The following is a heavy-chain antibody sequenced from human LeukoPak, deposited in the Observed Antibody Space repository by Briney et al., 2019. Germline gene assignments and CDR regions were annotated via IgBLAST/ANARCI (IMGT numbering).Heavy chain of an antibody. CDR3: ARDIGRLDFWSGYSLGPAEAGYYYGMDV. Sequence: PGGSLRLSCAASGFTFSSYSMNWVRQAPGKGLEWVSSISSSSSYIYYADSVKGRFTISRDNAKNSLYLQMNGLRAEDTAVYYCARDIGRLDFWSGYSLGPAEAGYYYGMDVWGQGTTVTVSS. J-gene: IGHJ6*02. V-gene: IGHV3-21*01. CDR1: GFTFSSYS. CDR2: ISSSSSYI. D-gene: IGHD3-3*01.